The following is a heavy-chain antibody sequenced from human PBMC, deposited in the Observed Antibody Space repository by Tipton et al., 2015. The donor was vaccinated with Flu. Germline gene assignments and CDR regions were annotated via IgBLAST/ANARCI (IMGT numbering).Heavy chain of an antibody. D-gene: IGHD6-13*01. CDR1: GGSISSINW. V-gene: IGHV4-4*02. CDR3: ARGLVAAAGLTRTFDS. Sequence: GLVKPSGTLSLTCAVSGGSISSINWWSWVRQPPGKGLEWIGEVSHTGSTNYNPSLKSRVTISVDKSKNHFTLNLSSVTAADTAVYYCARGLVAAAGLTRTFDSWGQGTLVTVSS. J-gene: IGHJ4*02. CDR2: VSHTGST.